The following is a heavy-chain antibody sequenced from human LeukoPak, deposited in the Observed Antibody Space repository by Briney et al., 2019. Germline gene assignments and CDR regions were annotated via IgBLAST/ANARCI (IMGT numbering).Heavy chain of an antibody. CDR2: IWSDGNNK. Sequence: GGSLRLSCAASGFTFRTYGMHWVRQAPGKGLEWVVVIWSDGNNKFYADSVKGRFTISRDNSKNTLYLQMSSPRVEDTAVYYCVKEKGPFNAFDIWGQGTMVTVSS. CDR1: GFTFRTYG. V-gene: IGHV3-33*06. J-gene: IGHJ3*02. CDR3: VKEKGPFNAFDI.